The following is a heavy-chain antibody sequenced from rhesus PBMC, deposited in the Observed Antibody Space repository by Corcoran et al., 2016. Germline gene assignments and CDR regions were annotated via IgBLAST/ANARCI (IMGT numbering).Heavy chain of an antibody. J-gene: IGHJ4*01. Sequence: EVQLVESGGGLVQPGGSLRISCVASGFPFSRHGMSWVRQAPGKWLEWVSYISNGGVSTYYADSVKGRFTISRDNSKNTLSLQMNSLRAEDTAVYYCAKDHKDGGSWLDYWGQGVLVTVSS. V-gene: IGHV3S5*01. CDR2: ISNGGVST. CDR3: AKDHKDGGSWLDY. D-gene: IGHD6-25*01. CDR1: GFPFSRHG.